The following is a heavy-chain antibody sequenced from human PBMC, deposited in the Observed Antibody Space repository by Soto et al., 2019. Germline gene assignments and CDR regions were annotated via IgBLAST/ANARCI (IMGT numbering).Heavy chain of an antibody. V-gene: IGHV4-31*03. J-gene: IGHJ5*02. CDR1: GGSISSGGYY. CDR3: ARARWEGTMVP. CDR2: IYYSGST. Sequence: SETLSLTCTVSGGSISSGGYYWSWIRQYPGKGLEWIGYIYYSGSTYYNPSLKSRVTISVDTSKNQFSLKLSSVTAADTAVYYCARARWEGTMVPWGQGTLVTVSS. D-gene: IGHD3-10*01.